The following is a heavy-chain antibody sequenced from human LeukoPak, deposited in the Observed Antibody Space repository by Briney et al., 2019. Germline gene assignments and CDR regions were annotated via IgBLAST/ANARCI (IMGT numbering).Heavy chain of an antibody. CDR3: ARQNLYYYDSSGSYYFDY. CDR1: GGSISSYY. V-gene: IGHV4-59*08. Sequence: SGTLSLTCTVSGGSISSYYWSWIRQPPGKGLEWIGYIYYGGSTNYNPSLKSRVPISVDTSKNQFSLKLSSVTAADTAVYYCARQNLYYYDSSGSYYFDYWGQGTLVTVSS. D-gene: IGHD3-22*01. J-gene: IGHJ4*02. CDR2: IYYGGST.